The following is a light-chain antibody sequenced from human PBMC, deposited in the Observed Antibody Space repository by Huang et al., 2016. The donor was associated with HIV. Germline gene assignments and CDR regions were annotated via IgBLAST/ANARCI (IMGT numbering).Light chain of an antibody. CDR3: QQSYSALSS. J-gene: IGKJ5*01. Sequence: IQMTQSPTSLSASIGDSVSIACRASQNINTSLNWYQQKPGKAPKLLISSASTLHSGVPSMFSGSGSGTDFTLTIRGLQLDDFATYYCQQSYSALSSFGPGTRL. CDR1: QNINTS. CDR2: SAS. V-gene: IGKV1-39*01.